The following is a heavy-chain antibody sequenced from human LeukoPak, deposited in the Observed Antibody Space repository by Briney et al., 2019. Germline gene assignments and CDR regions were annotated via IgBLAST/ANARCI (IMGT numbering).Heavy chain of an antibody. D-gene: IGHD5-12*01. J-gene: IGHJ4*02. CDR3: ASVPLWGLSGYSYFDY. Sequence: SETLSLTCTVSGGSLSSGFYNWGWIRQPPGKGLEWIAIMYHSGSSYYNPSLQSRVTISVDTAKNLFSLTLSSVTAADTAVYYCASVPLWGLSGYSYFDYWGQGSLVTVSS. CDR2: MYHSGSS. CDR1: GGSLSSGFYN. V-gene: IGHV4-39*02.